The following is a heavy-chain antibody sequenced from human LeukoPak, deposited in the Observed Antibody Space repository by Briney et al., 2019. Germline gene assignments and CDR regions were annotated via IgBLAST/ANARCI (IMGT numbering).Heavy chain of an antibody. CDR1: GASISSYY. D-gene: IGHD3-9*01. CDR3: ARASYYDTPRAYYYYMDV. Sequence: SETLSLTCTVSGASISSYYWSWLRQPPGEGLEWIGYIYTSGTNNYNTSLQRRVTITVDTSKNQFSLKLSSVTAADTAVYYCARASYYDTPRAYYYYMDVWGKGTTVTVSS. J-gene: IGHJ6*03. V-gene: IGHV4-4*09. CDR2: IYTSGTN.